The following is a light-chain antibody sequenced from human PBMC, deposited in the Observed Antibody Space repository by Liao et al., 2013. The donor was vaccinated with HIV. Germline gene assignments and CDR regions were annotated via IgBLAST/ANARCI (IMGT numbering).Light chain of an antibody. J-gene: IGLJ1*01. CDR3: QVWDSTSDHPGYV. Sequence: SYVLTQPPSVSVAPGQTARITCGGTIIGTKYVHWSQQKPGQAPVLVIYYDSDRPSGIPERFSGSNSGNTATLTISRVEAGDEADYYCQVWDSTSDHPGYVFGTGTKVTVL. V-gene: IGLV3-21*01. CDR1: IIGTKY. CDR2: YDS.